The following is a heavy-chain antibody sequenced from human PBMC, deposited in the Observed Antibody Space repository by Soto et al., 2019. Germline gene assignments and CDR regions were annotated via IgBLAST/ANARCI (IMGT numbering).Heavy chain of an antibody. J-gene: IGHJ4*02. Sequence: QVQLVQSGAEVKKPGSSVKVSCKASGGTFSSYTISWVRQAPGQGLEWMGRIIPILGIANYAQKFQGRVTITADKSTSTAYMELSSLRSEDTAVYYCARDQPPRNYDYVWGSYRPPHYWGQGTLVTVSS. CDR3: ARDQPPRNYDYVWGSYRPPHY. CDR2: IIPILGIA. D-gene: IGHD3-16*02. V-gene: IGHV1-69*08. CDR1: GGTFSSYT.